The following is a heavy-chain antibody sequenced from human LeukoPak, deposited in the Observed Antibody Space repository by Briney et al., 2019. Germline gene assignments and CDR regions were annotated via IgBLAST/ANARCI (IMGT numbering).Heavy chain of an antibody. CDR2: IYYSGST. CDR1: GGSISSYY. CDR3: ARQKWITMVRGVINWFDP. Sequence: SETLSLTCTVSGGSISSYYWSWIRQPPGKGLEWIGYIYYSGSTNYNPSLKSRVTISVDTSKNQFSLRLSSVTAADTAVYYCARQKWITMVRGVINWFDPWGQGTLVTVSS. D-gene: IGHD3-10*01. V-gene: IGHV4-59*01. J-gene: IGHJ5*02.